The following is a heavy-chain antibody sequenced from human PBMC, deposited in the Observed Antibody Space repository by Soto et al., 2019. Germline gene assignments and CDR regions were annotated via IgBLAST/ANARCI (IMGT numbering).Heavy chain of an antibody. J-gene: IGHJ6*03. V-gene: IGHV4-34*01. Sequence: SETLSLSCAVYGGSFCGYYWSWIRQPPGKGLEWIGEINHSGSTNYNPSLKSRVTISVDTSKNQFSLKLSSVTAADTAVYYCASLGWSGYDPSYYYYYMDVWGKGTTVTVSS. CDR2: INHSGST. CDR3: ASLGWSGYDPSYYYYYMDV. D-gene: IGHD5-12*01. CDR1: GGSFCGYY.